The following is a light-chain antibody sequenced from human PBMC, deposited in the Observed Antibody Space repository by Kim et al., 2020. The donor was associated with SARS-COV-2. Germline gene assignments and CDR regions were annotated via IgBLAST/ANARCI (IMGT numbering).Light chain of an antibody. CDR2: KAS. CDR1: QSISSW. J-gene: IGKJ2*03. Sequence: SASVGDRVTVTGRASQSISSWLAWYQQKPGKAPKLLSYKASSLESGVPSRFRGSGSGTEFTLSISSLQPDDFATYYCQHYNSYSVSFGQGTKLEI. V-gene: IGKV1-5*03. CDR3: QHYNSYSVS.